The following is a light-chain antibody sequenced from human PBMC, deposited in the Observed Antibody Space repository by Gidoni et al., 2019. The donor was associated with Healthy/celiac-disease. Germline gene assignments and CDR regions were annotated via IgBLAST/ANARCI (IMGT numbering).Light chain of an antibody. V-gene: IGLV1-40*01. J-gene: IGLJ2*01. CDR2: GNS. CDR3: QSYDSSLSGDVV. Sequence: QSVLTQPPSVSGAPGQRVPISCTGSSSNIGAGYDVHWYQQLPGTAPKLLIYGNSNRPSGVPDRFSGSKSGTSASLAITGLQAEDEADYYCQSYDSSLSGDVVFGGGTKLXV. CDR1: SSNIGAGYD.